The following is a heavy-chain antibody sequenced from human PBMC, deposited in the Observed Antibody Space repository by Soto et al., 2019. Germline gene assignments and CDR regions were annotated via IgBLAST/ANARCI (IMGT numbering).Heavy chain of an antibody. CDR2: ISYDGSNK. D-gene: IGHD6-19*01. CDR1: GFTFSSYG. Sequence: GGSLRLSCAASGFTFSSYGMHWVRQAPGKGLKWVAVISYDGSNKYYVDSLKGRFTISRDNSKNTLYLQMNSLRAEDTAVYYSARGVVYSSGWYDWFDPWGQGTLVTVSS. V-gene: IGHV3-30*03. J-gene: IGHJ5*02. CDR3: ARGVVYSSGWYDWFDP.